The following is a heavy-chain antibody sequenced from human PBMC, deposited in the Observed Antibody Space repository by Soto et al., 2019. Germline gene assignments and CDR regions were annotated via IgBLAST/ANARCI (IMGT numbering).Heavy chain of an antibody. V-gene: IGHV3-11*06. CDR2: INPSGTYT. J-gene: IGHJ6*02. CDR1: GFTFSDHY. D-gene: IGHD5-18*01. CDR3: TRGHHSMDV. Sequence: QVQLMESGGGLAKPGGSLRLSCAASGFTFSDHYMSWIRQAPGKGLEWISYINPSGTYTHYADSVKGRFTISRDNAENSLYLQMNSLRTEDTALYYCTRGHHSMDVWGQGATVTVSS.